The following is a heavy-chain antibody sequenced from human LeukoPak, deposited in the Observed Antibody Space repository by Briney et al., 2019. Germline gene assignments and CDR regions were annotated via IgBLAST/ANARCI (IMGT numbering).Heavy chain of an antibody. D-gene: IGHD2-2*01. CDR1: GYSFTSYW. CDR2: IDPSDSYT. J-gene: IGHJ4*02. V-gene: IGHV5-10-1*01. Sequence: GESLKISCKGSGYSFTSYWITWVRQMPGKGLECMGRIDPSDSYTNYSPSFQGHVTISADKSSSTANLQWSSLKASDTAIYYCARLSSSTSLIDYWGQGTLVTVSS. CDR3: ARLSSSTSLIDY.